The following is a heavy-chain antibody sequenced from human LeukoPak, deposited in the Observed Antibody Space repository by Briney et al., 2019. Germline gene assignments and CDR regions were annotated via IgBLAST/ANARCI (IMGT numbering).Heavy chain of an antibody. Sequence: GRSLRLSCAASGFPFNAYWMTWVRQAPGKGLEWVSTISGSGGNTYYAGSVKGRFTISRDNSKNTLYLQMNSLRAEDTAVYYCAKLHNLNSDYWGQGTLVTVSS. J-gene: IGHJ4*02. CDR1: GFPFNAYW. V-gene: IGHV3-23*01. D-gene: IGHD1-14*01. CDR3: AKLHNLNSDY. CDR2: ISGSGGNT.